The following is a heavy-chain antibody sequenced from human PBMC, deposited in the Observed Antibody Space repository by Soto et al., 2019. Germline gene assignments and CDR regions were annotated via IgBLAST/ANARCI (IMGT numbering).Heavy chain of an antibody. CDR3: ARGLLLWGVGNSSSWYPNWFEP. J-gene: IGHJ5*02. CDR2: IYPSGST. D-gene: IGHD6-13*01. V-gene: IGHV4-4*02. Sequence: PSETLSPTCAVSGYSISSNNWWSWVRQTPGKGLEWIGEIYPSGSTNYNPSLKSRVIISVDKSKNLFSLTLNSVTAADTAVYYCARGLLLWGVGNSSSWYPNWFEPWGQGTLVTVTP. CDR1: GYSISSNNW.